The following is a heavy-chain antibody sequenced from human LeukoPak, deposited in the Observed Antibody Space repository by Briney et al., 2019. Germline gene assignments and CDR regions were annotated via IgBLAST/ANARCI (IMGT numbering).Heavy chain of an antibody. CDR1: GFTFSSYW. J-gene: IGHJ4*02. V-gene: IGHV3-7*01. CDR2: IKQDGSEK. D-gene: IGHD5-18*01. Sequence: PGGSLRLSCAASGFTFSSYWMSWVRQAPGKGLEWVANIKQDGSEKYYVDSVKGRFTISRGNAKNSLYLQMNSLRAEDTAVYYCASPSGLWRQINYWGQGTLVTVSS. CDR3: ASPSGLWRQINY.